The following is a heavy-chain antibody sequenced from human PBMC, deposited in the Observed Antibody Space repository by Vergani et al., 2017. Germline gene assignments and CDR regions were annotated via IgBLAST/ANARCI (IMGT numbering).Heavy chain of an antibody. D-gene: IGHD3-9*01. J-gene: IGHJ4*02. CDR1: GYTFSNYY. V-gene: IGHV1-46*03. Sequence: QVQVVQSGAEVKKSGASVKVSCKTSGYTFSNYYMHWVRQAPGQGLEWMGIINPSGGHTNYARKFQGSVTMTRDTSTNTFYMVLSSLKSEDSAIYYCASGDYCILTGYRYLGQGTLVTVSA. CDR2: INPSGGHT. CDR3: ASGDYCILTGYRY.